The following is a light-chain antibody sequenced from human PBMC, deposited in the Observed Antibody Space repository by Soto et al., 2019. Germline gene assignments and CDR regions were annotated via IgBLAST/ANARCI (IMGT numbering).Light chain of an antibody. J-gene: IGKJ4*01. V-gene: IGKV3-20*01. Sequence: EIVLTQSPDTLSLSPGERATLSCRASQSVTYDQLAWYRQTPGQAPRLLIYGASSRAAGIPDRFSGSGSGTDFTLTISRLEPDDFAVYYCQQYNNWPLTFGGGTKVDIK. CDR1: QSVTYDQ. CDR2: GAS. CDR3: QQYNNWPLT.